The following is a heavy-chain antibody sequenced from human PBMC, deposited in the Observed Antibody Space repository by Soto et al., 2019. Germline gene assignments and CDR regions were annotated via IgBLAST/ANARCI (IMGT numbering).Heavy chain of an antibody. V-gene: IGHV4-34*01. CDR2: INHSGST. CDR1: GGSFSGYY. J-gene: IGHJ4*02. D-gene: IGHD3-10*01. Sequence: QVQLQQWGAGLLKPSETLSLTCAVYGGSFSGYYWNWIRQPPGKGLEWIGEINHSGSTNYNPSLXRXAXIXLDPSNRQFALKLSSMTAADTAVYYCASGYGRNFDYWGQGTLVTVSS. CDR3: ASGYGRNFDY.